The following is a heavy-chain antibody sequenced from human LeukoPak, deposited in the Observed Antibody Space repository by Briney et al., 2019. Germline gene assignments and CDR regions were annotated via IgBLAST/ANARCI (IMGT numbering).Heavy chain of an antibody. CDR2: IIPIFGTA. Sequence: SVKVSCKASGGTFSSYAISWVRQAPGQGLEWMGGIIPIFGTANYAQKFQGRVTITTDESTSTAYMELSSLRSEDTAVYYCATVPITMVRGVTRYQPPYYFDYWGQGTLVTVSS. J-gene: IGHJ4*02. CDR3: ATVPITMVRGVTRYQPPYYFDY. CDR1: GGTFSSYA. D-gene: IGHD3-10*01. V-gene: IGHV1-69*05.